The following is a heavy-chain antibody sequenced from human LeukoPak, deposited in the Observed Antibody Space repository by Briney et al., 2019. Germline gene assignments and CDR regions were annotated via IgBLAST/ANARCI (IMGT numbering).Heavy chain of an antibody. V-gene: IGHV3-9*01. D-gene: IGHD2-8*01. J-gene: IGHJ4*02. Sequence: PGRSLRLSCAASGFTFDDYAMHWVRQAPGKGLEWVSGISWNSGSIGYADSVKGRFTISRDNAKNSLYLQMNSLRAEDTALYYCAKDTRTNGVCYPDYWGQGTLVTVSS. CDR3: AKDTRTNGVCYPDY. CDR2: ISWNSGSI. CDR1: GFTFDDYA.